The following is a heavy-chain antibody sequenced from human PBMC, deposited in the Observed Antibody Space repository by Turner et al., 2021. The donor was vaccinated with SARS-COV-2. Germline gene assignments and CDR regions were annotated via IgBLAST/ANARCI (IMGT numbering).Heavy chain of an antibody. D-gene: IGHD3-10*01. J-gene: IGHJ6*02. V-gene: IGHV1-18*01. CDR1: GYTLTSYG. CDR2: ISAYNGYT. Sequence: QVQLVQSGAEVKKPGASLKVSCKASGYTLTSYGISWVRQAPGQGLEWMGWISAYNGYTNYAQKLQGRVTMTTDTSTSTAYMGLRSLRSDDTAVYYCARAYGPGSYGHCYGMDVWGQGTTVTVSS. CDR3: ARAYGPGSYGHCYGMDV.